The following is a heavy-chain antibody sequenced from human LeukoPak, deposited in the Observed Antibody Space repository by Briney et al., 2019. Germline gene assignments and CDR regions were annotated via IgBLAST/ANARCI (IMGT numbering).Heavy chain of an antibody. CDR3: AREWELLHYSFDY. V-gene: IGHV1-2*02. CDR2: INPNSGGT. CDR1: GYTFTGYY. D-gene: IGHD1-26*01. J-gene: IGHJ4*02. Sequence: ASVKVSCKASGYTFTGYYMHWVRQAPGQGLEWMGWINPNSGGTNYAQKFQGRVTMTRDTSISTAYMELSRLRSDDTAVYYCAREWELLHYSFDYWGQGTLVTVSS.